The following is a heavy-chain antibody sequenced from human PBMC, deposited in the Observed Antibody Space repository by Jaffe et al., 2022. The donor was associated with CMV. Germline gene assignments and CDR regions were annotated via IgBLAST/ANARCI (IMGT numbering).Heavy chain of an antibody. CDR3: AREGIRFLPGDMDV. V-gene: IGHV3-7*03. D-gene: IGHD3-3*01. J-gene: IGHJ6*03. CDR1: GFTFSNYW. CDR2: IKQDGSDK. Sequence: EVQLVESGGGLVQPGGSLRLSCAASGFTFSNYWMSWVRQAPGKGLEWVASIKQDGSDKHSVDSVRGRFTVSRDNAKNSLYLQMNSLRVEDTAVYYCAREGIRFLPGDMDVWGKGTTVTVSS.